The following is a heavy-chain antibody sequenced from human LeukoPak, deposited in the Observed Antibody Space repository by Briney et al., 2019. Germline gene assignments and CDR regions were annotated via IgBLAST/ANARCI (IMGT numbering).Heavy chain of an antibody. D-gene: IGHD5-18*01. CDR1: GGSFSGYY. J-gene: IGHJ6*02. CDR3: ARDDRGYSYGYYYYYGMDV. CDR2: INHSGST. Sequence: PSETLSLTCAVYGGSFSGYYWSWIRQPPGKGLEWIGEINHSGSTNYNPSLKSRVTISVDTSKNQFSLKLSSVTAADTAVYYCARDDRGYSYGYYYYYGMDVWGQGTTVTVSS. V-gene: IGHV4-34*01.